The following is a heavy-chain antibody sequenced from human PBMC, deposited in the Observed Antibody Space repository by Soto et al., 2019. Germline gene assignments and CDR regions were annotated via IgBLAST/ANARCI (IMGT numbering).Heavy chain of an antibody. CDR2: INHSGST. V-gene: IGHV4-34*01. CDR3: AGARTTPRGWFDP. CDR1: GGSFSGYY. Sequence: QVQLQQWGAGLLKPSETLSLTCAVYGGSFSGYYWSWIRQPPGKGLEWIGEINHSGSTNYNPSLKSRVTISVDTSKNQFSLKLSSVTAADTAVYYCAGARTTPRGWFDPWGQGTLVTVSS. D-gene: IGHD1-7*01. J-gene: IGHJ5*02.